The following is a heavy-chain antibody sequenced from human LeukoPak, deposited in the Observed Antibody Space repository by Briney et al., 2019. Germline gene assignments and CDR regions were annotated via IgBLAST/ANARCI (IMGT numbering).Heavy chain of an antibody. CDR3: ARDEYQLQAVDY. CDR1: GFTFSSYA. V-gene: IGHV3-30*01. Sequence: GGSLRLSCAASGFTFSSYAMHWVRQAPGKGLEWVAVISYDGSNKYYADSVKGRFTISRDNSKNTLYLQMNSLRAEDTAVYYCARDEYQLQAVDYWGQGTLVTVS. CDR2: ISYDGSNK. J-gene: IGHJ4*02. D-gene: IGHD2-2*01.